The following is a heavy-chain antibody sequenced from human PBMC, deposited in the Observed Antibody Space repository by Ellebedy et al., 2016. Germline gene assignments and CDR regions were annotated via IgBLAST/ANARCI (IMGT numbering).Heavy chain of an antibody. J-gene: IGHJ4*02. CDR3: AREATVAGLDY. CDR2: IYYSGST. D-gene: IGHD6-19*01. CDR1: GGSISSYY. Sequence: GSLRLXXTVSGGSISSYYWSWIRQPPGKGLEWIGYIYYSGSTNYNPSLKSRVTISVDTSKNQFSLKLSSVTAADTAVYYCAREATVAGLDYWGQGTLVTVSS. V-gene: IGHV4-59*01.